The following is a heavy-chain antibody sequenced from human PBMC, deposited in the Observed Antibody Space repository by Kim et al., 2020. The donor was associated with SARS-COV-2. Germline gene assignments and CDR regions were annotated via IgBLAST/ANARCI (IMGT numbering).Heavy chain of an antibody. D-gene: IGHD3-3*01. CDR1: GGSISSYY. Sequence: SETLSLTCTVSGGSISSYYWSWIRQPPGKGLKWIGYIYYSGSTNYNPSLKSRVTISVDTSKNQFSLKLSSVTAADTAVYYCARPGKTTIFGVVTIPGGMDVWGKGTTVTVSS. CDR3: ARPGKTTIFGVVTIPGGMDV. CDR2: IYYSGST. J-gene: IGHJ6*04. V-gene: IGHV4-59*08.